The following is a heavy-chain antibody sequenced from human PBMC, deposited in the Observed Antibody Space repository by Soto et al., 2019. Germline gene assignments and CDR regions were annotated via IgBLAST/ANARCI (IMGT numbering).Heavy chain of an antibody. V-gene: IGHV1-3*04. CDR1: GYTFTSYA. D-gene: IGHD5-12*01. Sequence: QVQLVQSGAEVKKPGASVKVSCKASGYTFTSYAILWVRQAPGQRLEWMGWINTDNGDTKYSQNFQGRATLTRDTSASTAYMELSSLKSEDTAMYYCAKDKVGLTQGIFDYWGQGTLVTVSP. CDR2: INTDNGDT. J-gene: IGHJ4*02. CDR3: AKDKVGLTQGIFDY.